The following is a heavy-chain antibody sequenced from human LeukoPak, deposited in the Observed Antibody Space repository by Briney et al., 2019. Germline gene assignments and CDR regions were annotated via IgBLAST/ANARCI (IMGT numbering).Heavy chain of an antibody. Sequence: SETLSLTCAVYSGSFSDYYWSWIRQPPGKGLEWIGEINHSGSTNYNPSLKSRVTMSVDTSKKQFSLKLSSVTAADTAVYYCARVPMLVAVFDYWGQGTLVTVSS. V-gene: IGHV4-34*01. J-gene: IGHJ4*02. D-gene: IGHD3-22*01. CDR2: INHSGST. CDR3: ARVPMLVAVFDY. CDR1: SGSFSDYY.